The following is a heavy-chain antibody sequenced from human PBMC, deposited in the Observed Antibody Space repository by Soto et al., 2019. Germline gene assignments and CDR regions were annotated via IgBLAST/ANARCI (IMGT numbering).Heavy chain of an antibody. CDR1: GGTFSSYA. D-gene: IGHD2-2*01. V-gene: IGHV1-69*06. CDR3: ARSQGSSTSLEIYYYYYYGMDV. Sequence: QVQLVQSGAEVKKPGSSVKVSCKASGGTFSSYAISWVRQAPGQGLEWMGGIIPISDTTNYAQKLQGRVTITADKSTSTAYMELSSLRSEDTAVYYCARSQGSSTSLEIYYYYYYGMDVWGQGTTVTVSS. J-gene: IGHJ6*02. CDR2: IIPISDTT.